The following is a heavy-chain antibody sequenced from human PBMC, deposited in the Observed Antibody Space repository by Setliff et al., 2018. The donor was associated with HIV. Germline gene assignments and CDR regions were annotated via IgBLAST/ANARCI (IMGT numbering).Heavy chain of an antibody. Sequence: PSETLSLTCTVSGASISRFYWSWIRQTPGKGLEYIGYIFYSGSTNYNPSLKSRVTISLDTSKNQFSLKLTSVTAADTAVYYCARHPDSGFYYSPLLNNWYFDLWGPGTLVTVSS. D-gene: IGHD3-22*01. CDR3: ARHPDSGFYYSPLLNNWYFDL. V-gene: IGHV4-59*08. J-gene: IGHJ2*01. CDR1: GASISRFY. CDR2: IFYSGST.